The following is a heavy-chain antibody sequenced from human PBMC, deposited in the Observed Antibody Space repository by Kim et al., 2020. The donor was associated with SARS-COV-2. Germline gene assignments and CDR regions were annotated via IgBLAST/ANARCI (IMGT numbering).Heavy chain of an antibody. CDR2: T. J-gene: IGHJ4*02. D-gene: IGHD4-17*01. V-gene: IGHV3-23*01. Sequence: TYYADSVKGRFTISRDNSKNTLYLQMNSLRAEDTAVYYCAKDLLAVTTPDWGQGTLVTVSS. CDR3: AKDLLAVTTPD.